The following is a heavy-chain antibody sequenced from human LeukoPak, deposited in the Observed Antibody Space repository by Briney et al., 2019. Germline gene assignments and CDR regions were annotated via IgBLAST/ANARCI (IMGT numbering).Heavy chain of an antibody. CDR2: IYYSGST. D-gene: IGHD6-13*01. V-gene: IGHV4-59*12. J-gene: IGHJ4*02. CDR3: ARGRPDSSSWYGDFDY. CDR1: GGSISSYY. Sequence: SETLSLTCTVSGGSISSYYWSWIRQPPGKGLEWIGNIYYSGSTNYNPSLKSRVTISVDTSKNQFSLKLSSVTAADTAVYYCARGRPDSSSWYGDFDYWGQGTLVTVSS.